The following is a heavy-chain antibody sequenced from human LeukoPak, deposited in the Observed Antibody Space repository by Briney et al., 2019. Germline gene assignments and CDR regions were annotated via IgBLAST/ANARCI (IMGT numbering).Heavy chain of an antibody. CDR2: ISGNNDNT. V-gene: IGHV1-18*01. J-gene: IGHJ4*02. CDR3: ARDLRVGATRVDC. Sequence: GASVKVSSTASVYTFTIYGISWVRQAPGQGLEWMGWISGNNDNTNSAQKLQGRVTMTTDTSTSTAYMELRSLRSDDTAVYYCARDLRVGATRVDCWGQGTLVTVSS. D-gene: IGHD1-26*01. CDR1: VYTFTIYG.